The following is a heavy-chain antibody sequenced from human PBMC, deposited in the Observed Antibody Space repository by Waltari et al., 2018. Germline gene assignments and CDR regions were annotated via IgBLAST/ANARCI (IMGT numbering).Heavy chain of an antibody. J-gene: IGHJ6*02. CDR1: GFTFSRYT. CDR3: VRGDRRDV. Sequence: EVQLVESGGGLVKPGESLRVSCVGSGFTFSRYTLTWVRQAPGKRLEYVSSISGSSSLRYYAGSIRGRFIISRDNAENSVYLQMNSLRAEDSAVYYCVRGDRRDVWGQGTTVTVSS. CDR2: ISGSSSLR. V-gene: IGHV3-21*02.